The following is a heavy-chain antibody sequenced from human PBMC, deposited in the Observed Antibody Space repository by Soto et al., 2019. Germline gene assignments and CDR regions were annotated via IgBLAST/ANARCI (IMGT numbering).Heavy chain of an antibody. CDR1: GGSFNTYY. CDR2: INHSGFT. CDR3: ARRYCSDSYCSYFDY. V-gene: IGHV4-34*01. D-gene: IGHD2-15*01. J-gene: IGHJ4*02. Sequence: PSETLSLTCAVYGGSFNTYYWSWIRQSPGKGLEWIGEINHSGFTNYNPSLESRVTTSVDTTKNQFSLKLRPVTAADTAIYYCARRYCSDSYCSYFDYWGRGTLVTVSS.